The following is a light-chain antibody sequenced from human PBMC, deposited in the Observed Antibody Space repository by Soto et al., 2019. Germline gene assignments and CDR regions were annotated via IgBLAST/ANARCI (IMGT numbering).Light chain of an antibody. CDR1: QSISSY. J-gene: IGKJ5*01. CDR3: QQSYSTPIT. Sequence: DIQMTQSPSSLSASVGDGVTITCRASQSISSYVSWYQQKPGKAPKLLIYAASRLQSGVPSRFSGSGSGTDFTLTISSLQPEDFATYYCQQSYSTPITFGQGTRLEIK. CDR2: AAS. V-gene: IGKV1-39*01.